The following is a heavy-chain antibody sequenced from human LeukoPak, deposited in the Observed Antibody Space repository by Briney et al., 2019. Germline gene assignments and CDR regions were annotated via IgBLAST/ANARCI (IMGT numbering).Heavy chain of an antibody. D-gene: IGHD3-22*01. V-gene: IGHV5-10-1*01. CDR3: ARQGYYDGSGWTFDI. CDR1: GYRFTSYW. J-gene: IGHJ3*02. Sequence: GESLKISCKGSGYRFTSYWISRVRQMPGKGLEWMGRIDPSDSYSNYSPSFQGHVTMSADKSISTAYLQWSSLKASDTAMYYCARQGYYDGSGWTFDIWGQGTMVTVSS. CDR2: IDPSDSYS.